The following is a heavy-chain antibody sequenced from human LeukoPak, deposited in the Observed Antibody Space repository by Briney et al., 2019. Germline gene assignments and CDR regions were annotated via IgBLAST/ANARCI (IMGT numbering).Heavy chain of an antibody. CDR3: ARTRIGYYGMDV. CDR2: INHSGST. CDR1: GGSFRGYY. J-gene: IGHJ6*04. V-gene: IGHV4-34*01. D-gene: IGHD2/OR15-2a*01. Sequence: PPETLSLTCAVYGGSFRGYYWSWIRQPPGKGLEWIGEINHSGSTNYNPSLKSRVTISVDTSKNQFSLKLSSVTAADTAVYYCARTRIGYYGMDVWGKGTTVTVSS.